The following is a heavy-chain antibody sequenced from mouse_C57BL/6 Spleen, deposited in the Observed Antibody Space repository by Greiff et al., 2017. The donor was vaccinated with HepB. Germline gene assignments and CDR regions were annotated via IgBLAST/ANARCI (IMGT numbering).Heavy chain of an antibody. CDR3: AERDGVYAMDY. J-gene: IGHJ4*01. V-gene: IGHV2-5*01. CDR1: GFSFTSYG. D-gene: IGHD1-1*02. CDR2: IWSGGST. Sequence: VMLVESGPGLVQPSQSLSITCTVSGFSFTSYGVHWVRQSPGKGLEWLGVIWSGGSTNYNAAFMSRLSITKDNSKSQVFFRMNSQQADDTAIYYYAERDGVYAMDYWGQGTSVTVSS.